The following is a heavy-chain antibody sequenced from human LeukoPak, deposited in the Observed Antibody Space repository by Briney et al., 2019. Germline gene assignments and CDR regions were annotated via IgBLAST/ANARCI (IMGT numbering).Heavy chain of an antibody. CDR3: ARDSYCSSTSCYFDYYYYYGMDV. D-gene: IGHD2-2*01. Sequence: GGSLRLSCAASGFTFSDYYMSWIRQAPGKGLEWVSYISSSGSTIYYADSVKGRFTISRDNAKNSLYLQMNSLRAEDTAVYYCARDSYCSSTSCYFDYYYYYGMDVWGQGTMVTVSS. V-gene: IGHV3-11*01. CDR2: ISSSGSTI. CDR1: GFTFSDYY. J-gene: IGHJ6*02.